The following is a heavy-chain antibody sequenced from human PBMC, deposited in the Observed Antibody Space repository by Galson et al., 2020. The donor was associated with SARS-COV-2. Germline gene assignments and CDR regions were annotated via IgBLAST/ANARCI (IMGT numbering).Heavy chain of an antibody. J-gene: IGHJ3*01. Sequence: GGSLRLSCAASGFTFDDYGIHWVRQVPGKGLEWVSGISWNRGSIGYADSVKGRFTISRDDAKNSVYLQMKSVRPEDTAFYYCAKDKVRRRGSGALDVWGQGTMVTVSS. V-gene: IGHV3-9*01. D-gene: IGHD3-10*01. CDR1: GFTFDDYG. CDR2: ISWNRGSI. CDR3: AKDKVRRRGSGALDV.